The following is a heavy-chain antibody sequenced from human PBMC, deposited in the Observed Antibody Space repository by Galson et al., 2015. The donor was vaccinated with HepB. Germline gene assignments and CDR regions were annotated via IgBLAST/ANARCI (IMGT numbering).Heavy chain of an antibody. V-gene: IGHV1-18*01. CDR3: ASYSPTKNAFDI. CDR1: GYTFTSYG. J-gene: IGHJ3*02. CDR2: ISAYNGNT. D-gene: IGHD4-11*01. Sequence: SVKVSCKASGYTFTSYGISWVRQAPGQGLEWMGWISAYNGNTSYAQKLQGRVTMTTDTSTSTAYMELRSLRSDDTAVYYCASYSPTKNAFDIWGQGTMVTVSS.